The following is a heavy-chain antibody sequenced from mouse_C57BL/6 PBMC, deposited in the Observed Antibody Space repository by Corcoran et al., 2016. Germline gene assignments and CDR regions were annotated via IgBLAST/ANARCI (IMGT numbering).Heavy chain of an antibody. CDR2: INPNNGGT. V-gene: IGHV1-18*01. CDR3: ATAYYSNYYFDY. D-gene: IGHD2-5*01. CDR1: GYTFTDYN. J-gene: IGHJ2*01. Sequence: VQLQQSGPELVKPGASVKIPCKASGYTFTDYNMDWVKQSHGKSLEWIGDINPNNGGTIYNQKFKGKATLTVDKSSSTAYMELRSLTSEDTAVYYCATAYYSNYYFDYWGQGTTLTVSS.